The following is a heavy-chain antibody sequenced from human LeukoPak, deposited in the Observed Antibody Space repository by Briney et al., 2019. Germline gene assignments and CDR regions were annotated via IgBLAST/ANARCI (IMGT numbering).Heavy chain of an antibody. CDR3: ARRRGGSYGSNFDY. J-gene: IGHJ4*02. Sequence: GESLKISCKGSGXXFTSYWIGWVRQMPGXXXXXMXIIYPGDSDTRYSPSFQGQVTISADKSISTAYLQWSSLKASDTAMYYCARRRGGSYGSNFDYWGQGTLVTVSS. D-gene: IGHD5-18*01. CDR1: GXXFTSYW. V-gene: IGHV5-51*01. CDR2: IYPGDSDT.